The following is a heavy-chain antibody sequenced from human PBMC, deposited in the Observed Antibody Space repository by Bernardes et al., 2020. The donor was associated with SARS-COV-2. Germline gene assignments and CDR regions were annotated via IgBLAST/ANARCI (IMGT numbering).Heavy chain of an antibody. J-gene: IGHJ6*02. CDR3: ARGSGGHMDV. D-gene: IGHD1-26*01. Sequence: GSLSLSCAASGFTFSNNWMHWVRQAPGKGLVWVSRINTGGSITTYADSVRGRFTISRDNAKNTLYLQMNSLRAEDTAVYYCARGSGGHMDVWGQGTTVTVSS. CDR2: INTGGSIT. V-gene: IGHV3-74*01. CDR1: GFTFSNNW.